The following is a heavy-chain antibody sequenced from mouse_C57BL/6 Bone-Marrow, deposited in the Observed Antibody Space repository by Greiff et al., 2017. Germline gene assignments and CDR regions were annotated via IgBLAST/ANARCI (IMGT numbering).Heavy chain of an antibody. D-gene: IGHD1-1*01. CDR3: ASQAYYYGSRGGAMDY. Sequence: VKLVESGPGLVQPSQSLSITCTVSGFSLTSYGVHWVRQSPGKGLEWLGVIWSGGSTDYNAAFISRLSISKDNSKSQVFFKMNSLQADDTAIYYCASQAYYYGSRGGAMDYWGQGTSGTVSS. V-gene: IGHV2-2*01. CDR2: IWSGGST. CDR1: GFSLTSYG. J-gene: IGHJ4*01.